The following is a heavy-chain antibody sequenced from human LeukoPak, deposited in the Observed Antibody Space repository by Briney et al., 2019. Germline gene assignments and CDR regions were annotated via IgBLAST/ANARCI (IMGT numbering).Heavy chain of an antibody. D-gene: IGHD6-13*01. J-gene: IGHJ5*02. Sequence: ASVKVSCKASGDTFSNYAISWVRQAPGQGLEWMGSIIPMFGTPKNAQKFQDRVTITADKSTNTAYMELSSLRSEDTAVYYCARVAAPGNRFWFDPWGQGTLVTVSS. CDR2: IIPMFGTP. CDR3: ARVAAPGNRFWFDP. V-gene: IGHV1-69*06. CDR1: GDTFSNYA.